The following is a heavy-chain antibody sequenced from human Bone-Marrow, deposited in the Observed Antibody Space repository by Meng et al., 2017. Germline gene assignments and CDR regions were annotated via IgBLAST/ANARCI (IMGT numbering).Heavy chain of an antibody. V-gene: IGHV6-1*01. D-gene: IGHD3-10*01. CDR3: ASWYGES. Sequence: QVQLQQSGPRLVKPSRTLSLTCAISGGSVSGNRALWYLVRPSPSGGLEWLEHTYYRSQWQSHYGASVKSRISIYADTSRNQFSLFLNSVTPEETAVYYCASWYGESWGQGTLVTVSS. CDR2: TYYRSQWQS. CDR1: GGSVSGNRAL. J-gene: IGHJ4*02.